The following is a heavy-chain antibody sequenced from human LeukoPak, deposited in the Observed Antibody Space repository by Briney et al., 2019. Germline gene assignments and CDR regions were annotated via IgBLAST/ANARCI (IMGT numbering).Heavy chain of an antibody. Sequence: PGGSLRLSCAASGFTFSSYAMHWVRQAPGKGLEWVAVISYVGSNKYYADSVKGRFTISRDNSKNTLYLQMNSLRAEDAAVYYCARERVREVATITYYYYYGMDVWGKGTTVTVSS. D-gene: IGHD5-12*01. J-gene: IGHJ6*04. CDR3: ARERVREVATITYYYYYGMDV. CDR1: GFTFSSYA. V-gene: IGHV3-30*04. CDR2: ISYVGSNK.